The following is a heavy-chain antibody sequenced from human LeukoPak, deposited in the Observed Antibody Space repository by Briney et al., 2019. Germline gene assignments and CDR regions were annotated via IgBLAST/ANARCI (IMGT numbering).Heavy chain of an antibody. CDR2: VYYSGNS. CDR3: TREYGFMTTVFHAFDI. D-gene: IGHD4-17*01. J-gene: IGHJ3*02. V-gene: IGHV4-39*07. CDR1: GGSITGSSYY. Sequence: NPSETLSLTCTVSGGSITGSSYYWGWVRQPPGKGLEWIGSVYYSGNSYNNPSLKSRVTLSVDTSKNQFSLRLSSVTAADTAIYYCTREYGFMTTVFHAFDIWGQGTVLTVSS.